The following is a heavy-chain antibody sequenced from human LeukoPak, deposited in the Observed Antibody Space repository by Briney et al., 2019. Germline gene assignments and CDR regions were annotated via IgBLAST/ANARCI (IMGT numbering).Heavy chain of an antibody. CDR2: ISRTGTTV. Sequence: PGGSLRLSCAASGFTFSIYSMNWVRQAPGKGLEWVSYISRTGTTVYFADSLKGRFAISRDNAKNSLYLQMNSLRAEDSAVYYCARYWSSWSADYRGQGTLVTVSS. J-gene: IGHJ4*02. V-gene: IGHV3-48*01. CDR3: ARYWSSWSADY. D-gene: IGHD6-13*01. CDR1: GFTFSIYS.